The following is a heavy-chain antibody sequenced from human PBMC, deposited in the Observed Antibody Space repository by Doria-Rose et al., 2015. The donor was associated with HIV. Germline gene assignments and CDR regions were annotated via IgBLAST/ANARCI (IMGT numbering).Heavy chain of an antibody. V-gene: IGHV3-72*01. CDR2: SKNKVKSYTT. CDR3: ATWISGSYNY. J-gene: IGHJ4*02. D-gene: IGHD1-26*01. Sequence: GKGLEWVGRSKNKVKSYTTEYAASVKGRFTISRDGSENSLYLQMNSLKTEDTAVYHCATWISGSYNYCGQGTLVTVSS.